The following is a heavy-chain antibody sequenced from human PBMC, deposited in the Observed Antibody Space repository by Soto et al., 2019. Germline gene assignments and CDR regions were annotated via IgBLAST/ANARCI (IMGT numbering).Heavy chain of an antibody. V-gene: IGHV1-3*05. Sequence: QVQLVQSGAEEKKPGASVKVSCKASGYTFTSYAMHWVRQAPGQRLEWRGWINDGNGNTKYSQKFQGRVTITRDTSASTTYKELSSLRSEDTAVYYCARSIVVVTALDYWGQGTLVTVSS. CDR2: INDGNGNT. J-gene: IGHJ4*02. D-gene: IGHD2-21*02. CDR1: GYTFTSYA. CDR3: ARSIVVVTALDY.